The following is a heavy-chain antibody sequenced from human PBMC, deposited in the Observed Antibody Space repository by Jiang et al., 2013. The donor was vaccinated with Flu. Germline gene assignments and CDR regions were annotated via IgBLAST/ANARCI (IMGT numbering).Heavy chain of an antibody. J-gene: IGHJ4*02. CDR3: ARVTYCGGDCYPPEYYFDY. CDR2: ISSSGSTI. V-gene: IGHV3-11*04. D-gene: IGHD2-21*02. Sequence: VQLLESGGGLVKPGGSLRLSCAASGFTFSDYHMSWIRQAPGKGLEWVSYISSSGSTIYYADSVKGRFTISRDNAKNSLFLQMNSLRAEDTAVYYCARVTYCGGDCYPPEYYFDYWARERWSPSPQ. CDR1: GFTFSDYH.